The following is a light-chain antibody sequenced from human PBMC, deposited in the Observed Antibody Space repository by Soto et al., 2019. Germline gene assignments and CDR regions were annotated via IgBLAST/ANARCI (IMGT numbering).Light chain of an antibody. J-gene: IGLJ2*01. CDR3: QSYDSSLSGSVV. V-gene: IGLV1-40*01. CDR2: GNS. Sequence: QSVLTQPPSVSGAPGQRVTISCTGSSSNIGAGYDVHWYQQLPGTSPKLLIYGNSNRPSGVPDRFSGSKSGTSASLAITGLQAXDEXDYYCQSYDSSLSGSVVFGGGTKLTVL. CDR1: SSNIGAGYD.